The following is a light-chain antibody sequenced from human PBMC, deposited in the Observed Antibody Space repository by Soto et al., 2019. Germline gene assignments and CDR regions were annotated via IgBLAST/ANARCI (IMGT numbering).Light chain of an antibody. Sequence: DIQMTQSPSSLSASVGDRVIITCRASQSISIYLNWYQQRPGKAPNLLIYAASSLQSGVPSRFSGSGSGTEFTLTITSLQPEDFATYYCQQIYSGPFTFGPGTKVDIK. CDR1: QSISIY. V-gene: IGKV1-39*01. CDR2: AAS. J-gene: IGKJ3*01. CDR3: QQIYSGPFT.